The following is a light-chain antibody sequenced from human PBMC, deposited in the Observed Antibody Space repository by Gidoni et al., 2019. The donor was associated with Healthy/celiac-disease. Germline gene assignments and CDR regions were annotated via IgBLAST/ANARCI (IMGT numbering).Light chain of an antibody. CDR2: SNN. J-gene: IGLJ1*01. Sequence: QSVLTQPPSASGTPGQRVTISCSGSSSNLGSNTVNWYQQLPGTAPKLLIYSNNQRPSGVPDRFSGSKSGTSASLAISGLQSEDEADYYCAAWEDSLNGYVFGTGTKVTVL. V-gene: IGLV1-44*01. CDR1: SSNLGSNT. CDR3: AAWEDSLNGYV.